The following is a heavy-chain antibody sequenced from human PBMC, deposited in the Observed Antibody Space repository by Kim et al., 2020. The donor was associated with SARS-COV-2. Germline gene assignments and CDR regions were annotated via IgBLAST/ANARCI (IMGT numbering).Heavy chain of an antibody. V-gene: IGHV3-7*05. J-gene: IGHJ6*02. D-gene: IGHD6-6*01. Sequence: GGSLRLSCAASGFTFSSYWMSWVRQAPGKGLEWVANIKQDGSEKYYVDSVKGRFTISRDNAKNSLYLQMNSLRAEDTAVYYCASSSHYYYYYGMDVWGQGTKVTVS. CDR2: IKQDGSEK. CDR1: GFTFSSYW. CDR3: ASSSHYYYYYGMDV.